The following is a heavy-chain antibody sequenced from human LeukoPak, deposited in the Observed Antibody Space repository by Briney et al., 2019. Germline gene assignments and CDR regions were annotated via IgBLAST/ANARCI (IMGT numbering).Heavy chain of an antibody. V-gene: IGHV3-7*01. CDR2: IKQDGSEK. CDR3: ARVSSLAVAGFFDY. D-gene: IGHD6-19*01. CDR1: GFTFSSYW. Sequence: GGSLRLSCAASGFTFSSYWMNWVRQAPGRGLEWVANIKQDGSEKDYVDSVKGRFTISRDNAKNSLYLQMNSLRAEDTAVYYCARVSSLAVAGFFDYWGQGILVTVSS. J-gene: IGHJ4*02.